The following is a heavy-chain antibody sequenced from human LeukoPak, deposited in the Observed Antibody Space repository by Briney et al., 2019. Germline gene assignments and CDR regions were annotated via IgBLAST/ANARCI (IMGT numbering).Heavy chain of an antibody. Sequence: SETLSLTCTVSGGSISSSSYYWGWIRQPPGKGLEWIGSIYYSGSTNYNPSLKSRVTISLDTSKNQFSLKLSSVTAADTAVYYCARGPYGLFDYWGQGTLVTVSS. D-gene: IGHD4-17*01. CDR3: ARGPYGLFDY. J-gene: IGHJ4*02. CDR1: GGSISSSSYY. V-gene: IGHV4-39*07. CDR2: IYYSGST.